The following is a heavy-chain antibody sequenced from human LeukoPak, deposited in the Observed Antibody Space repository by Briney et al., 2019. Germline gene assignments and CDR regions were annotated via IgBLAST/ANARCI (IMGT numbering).Heavy chain of an antibody. J-gene: IGHJ4*02. CDR2: IRNKAYGGTA. Sequence: GGSLRLSCAASGFTFSSYWMHWVRQAPGKGLEWVGFIRNKAYGGTAEYAASVEGRFTISRDDSKSIAYLQMNSLKTEDTAVFYCTSGGTYYYDSSGYRWGQGTLVTVSS. CDR1: GFTFSSYW. V-gene: IGHV3-49*04. D-gene: IGHD3-22*01. CDR3: TSGGTYYYDSSGYR.